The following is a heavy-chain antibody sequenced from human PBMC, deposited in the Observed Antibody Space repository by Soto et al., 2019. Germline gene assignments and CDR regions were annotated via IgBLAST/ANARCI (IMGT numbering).Heavy chain of an antibody. D-gene: IGHD2-2*01. V-gene: IGHV4-39*01. Sequence: PSETLSLTCSVSGVSISSRSYSWGWIRQPPGEGLEWIGTFYYSENTYYNPSLKSRVSISVDTSKNQFSLKVSSVTAADTAVYYCAKLAGYCSGNSCHGDYAMDVWGQGTTVTVS. CDR1: GVSISSRSYS. CDR3: AKLAGYCSGNSCHGDYAMDV. CDR2: FYYSENT. J-gene: IGHJ6*02.